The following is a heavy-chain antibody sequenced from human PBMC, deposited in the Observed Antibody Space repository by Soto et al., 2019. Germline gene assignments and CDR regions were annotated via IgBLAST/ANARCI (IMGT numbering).Heavy chain of an antibody. CDR1: GGSISSGDYY. Sequence: SETLSLTCTVSGGSISSGDYYWSWIRQPPGKGLEWIGSIYYSGSTYYNPSLKSRVTISVDTSKNQFSLKLTSVTAADTGVYYCASSSPFHYWGPGILVTVSS. D-gene: IGHD6-6*01. CDR2: IYYSGST. V-gene: IGHV4-30-4*01. CDR3: ASSSPFHY. J-gene: IGHJ4*02.